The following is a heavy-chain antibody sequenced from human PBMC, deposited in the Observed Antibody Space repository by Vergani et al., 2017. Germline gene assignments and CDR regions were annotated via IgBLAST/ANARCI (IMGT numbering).Heavy chain of an antibody. D-gene: IGHD4-17*01. CDR1: GGSISSGDYY. J-gene: IGHJ4*02. CDR3: ARDPTVTTGGFPY. CDR2: IYYSGST. Sequence: QVQLQESGPGLVKPSQTLSLTCTVSGGSISSGDYYWSWIRQPPGKGLEWIGYIYYSGSTYYNPSLKSRVTISVDTSKNQFSLKLSAVTAADTAVYYCARDPTVTTGGFPYWGQGTLVTVSS. V-gene: IGHV4-30-4*08.